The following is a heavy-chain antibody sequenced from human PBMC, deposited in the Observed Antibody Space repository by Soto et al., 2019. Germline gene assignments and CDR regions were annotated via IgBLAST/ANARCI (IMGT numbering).Heavy chain of an antibody. Sequence: EVQLVESGGGLVQPGGSLRLSCAASGFPFSSYWMSWVRQAPGKGLQWVANINRDGGETYYVDSLKGRITISRDNAENSLYLQMNSLRDEDTAVYYCTRAPDGSGAYYDFDNWGQGTLVTVSS. V-gene: IGHV3-7*03. D-gene: IGHD3-22*01. CDR2: INRDGGET. CDR3: TRAPDGSGAYYDFDN. CDR1: GFPFSSYW. J-gene: IGHJ4*02.